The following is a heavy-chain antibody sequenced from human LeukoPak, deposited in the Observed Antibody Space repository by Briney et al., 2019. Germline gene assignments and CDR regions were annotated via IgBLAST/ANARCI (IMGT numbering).Heavy chain of an antibody. V-gene: IGHV1-2*02. CDR1: GYTFTGYY. J-gene: IGHJ4*02. CDR2: INPNSGGT. D-gene: IGHD7-27*01. Sequence: ASVKASCKASGYTFTGYYMHWVRQAPGQGLEWMGWINPNSGGTNYAQRFQGRVTMTRDTSISTAYMELSRLRSDDTAVYYCARDSLTGDRGGDYWGQGTLVTVSS. CDR3: ARDSLTGDRGGDY.